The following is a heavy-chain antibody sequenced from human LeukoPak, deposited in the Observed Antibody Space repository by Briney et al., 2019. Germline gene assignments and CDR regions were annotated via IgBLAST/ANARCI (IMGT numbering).Heavy chain of an antibody. CDR1: GFSFSSYS. CDR3: AKDRAPRYYYDSSGYRFDY. CDR2: ISGDGNAK. V-gene: IGHV3-48*01. Sequence: GGSLRLSCAASGFSFSSYSINWVRQAPGKGLEWVSYISGDGNAKHYTDSVKGRFTISRDNAKNALYLQMNSLRAEDTAVYYCAKDRAPRYYYDSSGYRFDYWGQGTLVTVSS. D-gene: IGHD3-22*01. J-gene: IGHJ4*02.